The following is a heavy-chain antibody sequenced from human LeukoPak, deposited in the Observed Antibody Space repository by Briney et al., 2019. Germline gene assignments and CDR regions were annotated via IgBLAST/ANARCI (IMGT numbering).Heavy chain of an antibody. J-gene: IGHJ4*02. CDR2: INTDGSTT. D-gene: IGHD4-17*01. V-gene: IGHV3-74*01. CDR3: TRKGSYGDYSVY. CDR1: GFTFSSYW. Sequence: GGSLRLSCVGSGFTFSSYWMLWVRQAPGKGLVWVSRINTDGSTTSYADSVKGRFTFSRDNAKNTLYLQMNSLRAEDTAVYYCTRKGSYGDYSVYWGQGALVTVSS.